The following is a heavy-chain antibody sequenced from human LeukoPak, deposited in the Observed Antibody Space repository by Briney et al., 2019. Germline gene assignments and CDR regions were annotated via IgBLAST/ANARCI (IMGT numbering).Heavy chain of an antibody. V-gene: IGHV5-51*01. D-gene: IGHD6-19*01. J-gene: IGHJ6*03. CDR2: IYPGDSDT. CDR1: GYSFTSYW. Sequence: GESLQISCKGSGYSFTSYWIGWVRQMPGKGLEWMGIIYPGDSDTRYSPSFQGQVTISADKSISTAYLQWSSLKASDTAMYYCARRSVAGTGYYYYYMDVWGKGTTVTVSS. CDR3: ARRSVAGTGYYYYYMDV.